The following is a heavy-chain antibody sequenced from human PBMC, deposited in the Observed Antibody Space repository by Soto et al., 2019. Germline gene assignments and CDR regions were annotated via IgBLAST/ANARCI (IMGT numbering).Heavy chain of an antibody. D-gene: IGHD6-13*01. V-gene: IGHV4-31*03. CDR3: ARESIGYSSSWYVY. CDR1: GGSISSGGYY. J-gene: IGHJ4*02. Sequence: QVQLQESGPGLVKPSQTLSLTCTVSGGSISSGGYYWSWIRQHPGKDLEWIAYIYDSGSTYYNPYLKSRVTISVDMSKNQYSLKLSSVTAADTAVYYCARESIGYSSSWYVYWGQGTLVTVSS. CDR2: IYDSGST.